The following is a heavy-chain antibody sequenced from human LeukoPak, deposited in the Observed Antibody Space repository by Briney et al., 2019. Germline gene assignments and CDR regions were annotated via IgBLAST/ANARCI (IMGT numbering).Heavy chain of an antibody. CDR1: GGSFSGYY. CDR2: INHSGST. Sequence: SETLSLTCAVYGGSFSGYYWSWIRQPPGKGLEWIGEINHSGSTNYNPSLKSRVTISVDTSKNQFSLKLSSVTAADTAVYYCARFGFGIAARRNWFDPWGQGTLVTVSS. CDR3: ARFGFGIAARRNWFDP. V-gene: IGHV4-34*01. J-gene: IGHJ5*02. D-gene: IGHD6-6*01.